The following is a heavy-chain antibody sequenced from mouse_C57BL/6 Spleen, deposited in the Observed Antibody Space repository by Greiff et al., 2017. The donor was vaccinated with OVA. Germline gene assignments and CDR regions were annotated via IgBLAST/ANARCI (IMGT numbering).Heavy chain of an antibody. CDR3: ARALRSYYFDY. D-gene: IGHD1-1*01. CDR1: GFTFSSYA. Sequence: EVHLVESGGGLVKPGGSLKLSCAASGFTFSSYAMSWVRQTPEKRLEWVATISDGGSYTYYPDNVKGRFPISRDNAKNNLYLQMSHLKSEDTAMYYCARALRSYYFDYWGQGTTLTVSS. J-gene: IGHJ2*01. CDR2: ISDGGSYT. V-gene: IGHV5-4*01.